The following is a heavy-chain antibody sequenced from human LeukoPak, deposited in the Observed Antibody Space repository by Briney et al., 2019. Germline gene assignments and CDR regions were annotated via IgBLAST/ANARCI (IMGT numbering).Heavy chain of an antibody. D-gene: IGHD3-3*01. CDR3: AKDPYYDFWSGYYYFEY. CDR2: INGSGGYT. J-gene: IGHJ4*02. Sequence: GGSLRLSCAASGLTFSNYAMSWVRQAPGKGLEWVSGINGSGGYTYYADSVKGRFTISRDNSKNTLYLQMNSLRAEDTAIYYCAKDPYYDFWSGYYYFEYWGQGTLVTVSS. V-gene: IGHV3-23*01. CDR1: GLTFSNYA.